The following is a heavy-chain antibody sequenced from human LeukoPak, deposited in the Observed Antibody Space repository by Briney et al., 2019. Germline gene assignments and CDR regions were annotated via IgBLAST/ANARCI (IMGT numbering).Heavy chain of an antibody. D-gene: IGHD4-17*01. Sequence: SETLSLTCAVSTDSFSSHYWTWIRQPPGKGLEWIGYISYIGSTNYNPSLKSRVTISIDTSKNQFSLRLSSVTASDTAVYYCARDVVTVTKGFNIWGQGTMVSVSS. J-gene: IGHJ3*02. CDR2: ISYIGST. CDR1: TDSFSSHY. V-gene: IGHV4-59*11. CDR3: ARDVVTVTKGFNI.